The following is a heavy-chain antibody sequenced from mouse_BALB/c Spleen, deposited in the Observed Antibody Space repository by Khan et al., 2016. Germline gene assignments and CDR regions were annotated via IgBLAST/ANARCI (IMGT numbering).Heavy chain of an antibody. Sequence: EVELVESGGGLVKPGGSLKLSCAASGFTLSSYAMSWVRQTPEKRLEWVATISSGGSHTYYLDSVKGRFTISRDNAKSTLCLQMSSLRSEDTAMYYCARHAYGMKFFDVWGAGTTVTVSS. J-gene: IGHJ1*01. CDR2: ISSGGSHT. CDR1: GFTLSSYA. CDR3: ARHAYGMKFFDV. D-gene: IGHD1-1*01. V-gene: IGHV5-9-3*01.